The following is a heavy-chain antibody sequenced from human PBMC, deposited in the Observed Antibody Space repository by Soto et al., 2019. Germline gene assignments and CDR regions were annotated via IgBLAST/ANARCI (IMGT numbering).Heavy chain of an antibody. Sequence: PGGSLRLSCEASGFTFRNNGMHWVRQVPGKGLEWVAVISYDGNNKYYADSVKGRFTISRDNSKNTVYLQMNNLRAEDTAMYYCAKGGSGRYGVAFDIWGQGTMVTVSS. CDR2: ISYDGNNK. J-gene: IGHJ3*02. CDR3: AKGGSGRYGVAFDI. D-gene: IGHD6-19*01. V-gene: IGHV3-30*18. CDR1: GFTFRNNG.